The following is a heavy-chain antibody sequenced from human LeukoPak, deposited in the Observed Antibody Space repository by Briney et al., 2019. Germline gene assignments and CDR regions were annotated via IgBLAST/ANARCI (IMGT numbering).Heavy chain of an antibody. D-gene: IGHD5-12*01. CDR2: INHSGST. CDR3: ARGRARGPFSRYYYGMYV. J-gene: IGHJ6*02. CDR1: GGSFSGYY. V-gene: IGHV4-34*01. Sequence: PSETLSLTCAVYGGSFSGYYWSWIRQPPGKGLEWIGEINHSGSTNYNPSLKSRVTISVDTSKNQFSLKLSSVTAADTAVYYCARGRARGPFSRYYYGMYVWGQGTTVTVSS.